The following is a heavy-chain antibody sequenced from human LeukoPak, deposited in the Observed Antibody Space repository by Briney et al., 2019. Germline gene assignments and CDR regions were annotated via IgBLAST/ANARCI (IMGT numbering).Heavy chain of an antibody. CDR3: AREPRDIVVVPAALGNWFDP. CDR1: GGTFSSYA. J-gene: IGHJ5*02. CDR2: IIPIFGTA. Sequence: SVKVSCKASGGTFSSYAISWVRQAPGQGLEWMGRIIPIFGTANYAQEFQGRVTITTDESTSTAYMELSSLRSEDTAVYYCAREPRDIVVVPAALGNWFDPWGQGTLVTVSS. V-gene: IGHV1-69*05. D-gene: IGHD2-2*01.